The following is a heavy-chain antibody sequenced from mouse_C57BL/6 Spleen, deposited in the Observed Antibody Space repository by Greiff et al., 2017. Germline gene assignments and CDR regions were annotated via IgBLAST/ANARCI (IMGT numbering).Heavy chain of an antibody. Sequence: QVPLQQSGAELVRPGASVTLSCKASGYTFTDYEMHWVKQTPVHGLEWIGAIDPETGGTAYNPKFKGKAILTADKSSSTAYMELRSLTSEDSAVYYCTRRVDSSEAMDYWGQGTSVTVSS. V-gene: IGHV1-15*01. D-gene: IGHD3-2*02. CDR3: TRRVDSSEAMDY. J-gene: IGHJ4*01. CDR2: IDPETGGT. CDR1: GYTFTDYE.